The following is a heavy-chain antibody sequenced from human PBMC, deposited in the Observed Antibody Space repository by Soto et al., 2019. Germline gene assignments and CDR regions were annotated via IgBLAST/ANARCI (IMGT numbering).Heavy chain of an antibody. D-gene: IGHD6-6*01. CDR3: ARRYSSSAGGWFDP. J-gene: IGHJ5*02. CDR2: IYHSGST. CDR1: GGSISSSNW. Sequence: SSETLSLTCAVSGGSISSSNWWSWVRQPPGKGLEWIGEIYHSGSTNYNPSLKSRVTISVDKSKNQFSLKLSSVTAADTAVYYCARRYSSSAGGWFDPWGQGTLVTVSS. V-gene: IGHV4-4*02.